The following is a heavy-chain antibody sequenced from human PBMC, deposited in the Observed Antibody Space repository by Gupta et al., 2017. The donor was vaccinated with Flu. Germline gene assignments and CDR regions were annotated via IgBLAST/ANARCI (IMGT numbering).Heavy chain of an antibody. CDR3: ARVGFDV. CDR2: IGGGGSTT. V-gene: IGHV3-48*03. Sequence: VRQAPGRGLEWVSNIGGGGSTTYYADSVKGRFTISRDNPRNSLYLQMNSLRVEDTAVYYCARVGFDVWGQGTMVTVSS. J-gene: IGHJ3*01.